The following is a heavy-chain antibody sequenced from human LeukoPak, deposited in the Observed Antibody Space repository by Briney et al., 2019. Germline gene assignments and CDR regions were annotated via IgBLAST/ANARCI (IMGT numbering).Heavy chain of an antibody. Sequence: ASVKVSCKASGYTFTGYYMHWVRQAPGQGLEWMGWINPNSGGTNYAQKFQGRVTMTRDTSISTAYMELSRLRSDDTAVYYCARDRYYDSSGYSDSDYWGQGTLVTVSS. CDR2: INPNSGGT. CDR3: ARDRYYDSSGYSDSDY. D-gene: IGHD3-22*01. J-gene: IGHJ4*02. V-gene: IGHV1-2*02. CDR1: GYTFTGYY.